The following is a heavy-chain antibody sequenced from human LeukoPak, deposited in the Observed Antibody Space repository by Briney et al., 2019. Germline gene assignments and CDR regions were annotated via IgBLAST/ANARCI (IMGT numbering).Heavy chain of an antibody. V-gene: IGHV1-2*02. J-gene: IGHJ4*02. D-gene: IGHD6-19*01. CDR1: GGTFSSYA. Sequence: ASVKVSCKASGGTFSSYAISWVRQAPGQGLEWMGWINPNSGGTNYAQKFQGRVTMTRDTSISTAYMELSRLRSDDTAVYYCASVGGSGADYWGQGTLVTVSS. CDR3: ASVGGSGADY. CDR2: INPNSGGT.